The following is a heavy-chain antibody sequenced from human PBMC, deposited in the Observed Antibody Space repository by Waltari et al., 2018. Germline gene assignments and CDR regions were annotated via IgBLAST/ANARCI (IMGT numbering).Heavy chain of an antibody. CDR3: AKNFPTPYYFDY. V-gene: IGHV3-21*01. J-gene: IGHJ4*02. Sequence: EVQLVESGGGLVKPGGSLRLSCVASGFTFNSSNMNWVRQAPGNGLEWVSSISSSSNYIYYAESVRGRFTIARDNAKNSLYLQMNSLRAEDTAVYYCAKNFPTPYYFDYWGQGTLVTVSS. CDR1: GFTFNSSN. CDR2: ISSSSNYI.